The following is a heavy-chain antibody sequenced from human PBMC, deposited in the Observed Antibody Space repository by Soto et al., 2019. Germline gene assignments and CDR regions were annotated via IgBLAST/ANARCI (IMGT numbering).Heavy chain of an antibody. CDR3: ARAVAAAGTDWFGP. CDR1: GYTFTSDD. Sequence: QVQLVQSGAEVKKPGASVKVSCKASGYTFTSDDINWVRQATGQGLEWMGWMNPYSGDTGYAQKFQGRVTMTRDTSISTAYMELSSLSSENPAVYYCARAVAAAGTDWFGPCGQGTLVTVSA. J-gene: IGHJ5*02. CDR2: MNPYSGDT. D-gene: IGHD6-13*01. V-gene: IGHV1-8*01.